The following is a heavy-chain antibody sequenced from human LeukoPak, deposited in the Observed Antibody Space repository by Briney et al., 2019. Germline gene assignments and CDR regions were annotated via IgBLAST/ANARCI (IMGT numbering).Heavy chain of an antibody. Sequence: PGGSLRLSCTVSGFTVSSNSMSWVRLAPGKGLEWVAGISGSGSRTHYADSVKGRFTTSRDNSQNTLYLQMNSLRAEDTAIYYCAEGVTFDTIRGRFDYWGQGTQVTVSS. CDR3: AEGVTFDTIRGRFDY. CDR1: GFTVSSNS. V-gene: IGHV3-23*01. D-gene: IGHD2-21*02. J-gene: IGHJ4*02. CDR2: ISGSGSRT.